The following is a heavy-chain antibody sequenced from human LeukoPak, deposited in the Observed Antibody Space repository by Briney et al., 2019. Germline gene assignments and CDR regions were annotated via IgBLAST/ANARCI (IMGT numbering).Heavy chain of an antibody. V-gene: IGHV3-23*01. Sequence: PGGSLRLSCAASGFSFSSFAMMWVRQAPGMGLELISAILSGGDVFFYGDSVRGRFTISRDDSTNTLFLQMNNLRADDSAVYYCARDPNGNYVGAFEMWGPGTTATVSS. CDR3: ARDPNGNYVGAFEM. CDR2: ILSGGDVF. CDR1: GFSFSSFA. J-gene: IGHJ3*02. D-gene: IGHD4-17*01.